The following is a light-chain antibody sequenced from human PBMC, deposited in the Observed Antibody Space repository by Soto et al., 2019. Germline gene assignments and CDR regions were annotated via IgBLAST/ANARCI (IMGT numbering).Light chain of an antibody. CDR3: QQYHSYPDT. J-gene: IGKJ2*01. V-gene: IGKV1-5*03. Sequence: DIQMTQSPSTLSASVGDRVTITCRASQSISSWLAWYKQKPGKAPKLLIYKASSLESGVPSRFSGSGSGTEFTLTISSLQPDDFATYYGQQYHSYPDTFGQGTTLEIK. CDR2: KAS. CDR1: QSISSW.